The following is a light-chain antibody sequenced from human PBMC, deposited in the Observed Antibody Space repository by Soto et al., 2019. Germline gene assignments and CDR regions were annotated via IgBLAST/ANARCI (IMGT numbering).Light chain of an antibody. J-gene: IGKJ1*01. CDR2: ATS. CDR1: QGISNY. CDR3: QKYNSAPWT. Sequence: DIQMTQSPSSLSASVGDRVTITCRASQGISNYVAWYQQKPGKVPRLLIYATSTLQSGVPSRFSGSGSGTDFTLTISSLQPEDVATYYCQKYNSAPWTFGQGTKVEIK. V-gene: IGKV1-27*01.